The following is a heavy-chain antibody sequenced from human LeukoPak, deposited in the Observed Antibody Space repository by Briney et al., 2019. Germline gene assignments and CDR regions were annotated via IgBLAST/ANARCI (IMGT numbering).Heavy chain of an antibody. V-gene: IGHV3-23*01. D-gene: IGHD3-10*01. CDR1: GFTFSSYS. CDR2: ISGSGGST. CDR3: ANYGSGSAY. J-gene: IGHJ4*02. Sequence: GGSLRLSCAASGFTFSSYSMSWVRQAPGKGLEWVSAISGSGGSTYYADSVKGRITIARDNSKNTLYLQMNSLRAEDTAVYYCANYGSGSAYWGQGTLVTVSS.